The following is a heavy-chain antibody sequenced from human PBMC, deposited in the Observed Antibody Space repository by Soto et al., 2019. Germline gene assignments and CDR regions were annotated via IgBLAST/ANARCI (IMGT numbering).Heavy chain of an antibody. J-gene: IGHJ5*02. CDR2: INPNSGGT. CDR3: ARGLGPFIPFEP. V-gene: IGHV1-2*04. D-gene: IGHD3-16*01. CDR1: GYTFTGYY. Sequence: ASVKVSCKASGYTFTGYYMHWVRQAPGQGLERMGWINPNSGGTNYAQKLQGWVTMTRDTSISTAYMEVSRLRSDDTAVYSWARGLGPFIPFEPWGQGTLVTVSS.